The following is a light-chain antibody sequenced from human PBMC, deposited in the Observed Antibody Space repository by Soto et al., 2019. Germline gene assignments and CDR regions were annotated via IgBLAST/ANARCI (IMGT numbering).Light chain of an antibody. CDR3: SSYTSSTTYV. CDR1: SSDVGRYNY. J-gene: IGLJ1*01. Sequence: QSVLTQPASVSGSPGQSITISCTGTSSDVGRYNYVSWYQQHPGKAPKLMIYEVSNRPSGVSARFSGSKSGNTASLTISGLQAEDEADYYCSSYTSSTTYVFGTGTKVTVL. CDR2: EVS. V-gene: IGLV2-14*01.